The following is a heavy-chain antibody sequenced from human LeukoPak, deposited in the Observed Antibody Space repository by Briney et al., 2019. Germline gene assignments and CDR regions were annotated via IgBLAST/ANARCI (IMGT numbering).Heavy chain of an antibody. D-gene: IGHD2-21*02. CDR2: IKQDGSEK. V-gene: IGHV3-7*01. J-gene: IGHJ3*02. Sequence: GGSLRLSCAASGFTFSSYWMSWVRQAPGKGLEWVANIKQDGSEKYYVDSVKGRFTISRDNAKNSLYLQMNSLRAEDTAVYYCARVKARLSDAYCGGDCYAFDIWGQGTMVTVSS. CDR1: GFTFSSYW. CDR3: ARVKARLSDAYCGGDCYAFDI.